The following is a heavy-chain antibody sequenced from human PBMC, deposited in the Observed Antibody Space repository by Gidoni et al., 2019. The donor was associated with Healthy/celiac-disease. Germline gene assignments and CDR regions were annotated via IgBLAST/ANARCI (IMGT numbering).Heavy chain of an antibody. J-gene: IGHJ6*02. CDR2: ISWNSGSI. D-gene: IGHD6-19*01. CDR1: GSTFDDYA. CDR3: AKDISSGWPSDYYYYYGMDV. Sequence: EVQLVESGGGLVQPGRSLRLSCAASGSTFDDYAMHWVRQAPGKGLGWVSGISWNSGSIGYADSVKGRFTISRDNAKNSLYLQMNSLRAEDTALYYCAKDISSGWPSDYYYYYGMDVWGQGTTVTVSS. V-gene: IGHV3-9*01.